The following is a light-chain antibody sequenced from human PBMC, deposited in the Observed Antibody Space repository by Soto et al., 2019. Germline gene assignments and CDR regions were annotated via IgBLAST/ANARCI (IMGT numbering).Light chain of an antibody. Sequence: ELVLTQSPGTLSLSPGERATLSCRASQSVNTKYLAWYQQKPGQAPRLLIYGVSSRATGIPDRFSGSGSGTDFILTISRVEPEEFAVYYCQQFGTSPLVTFGPGTKVDIK. CDR3: QQFGTSPLVT. CDR1: QSVNTKY. V-gene: IGKV3-20*01. CDR2: GVS. J-gene: IGKJ3*01.